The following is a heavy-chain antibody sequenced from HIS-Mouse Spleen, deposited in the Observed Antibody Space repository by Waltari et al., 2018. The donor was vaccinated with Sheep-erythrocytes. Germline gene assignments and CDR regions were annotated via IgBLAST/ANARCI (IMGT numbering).Heavy chain of an antibody. CDR1: GFHFLSHC. CDR3: ARDRDAFDI. J-gene: IGHJ3*02. V-gene: IGHV3-21*01. CDR2: ISSSSSYI. Sequence: EVQLVESGGGLVKPGGSLRLPFAASGFHFLSHCSAWVRQAPGKGLEWVSSISSSSSYIYYADSVKGRFTISRDNAKNSLYLQMNSLRAEDTAVYYCARDRDAFDIWGQGTMVTVSS.